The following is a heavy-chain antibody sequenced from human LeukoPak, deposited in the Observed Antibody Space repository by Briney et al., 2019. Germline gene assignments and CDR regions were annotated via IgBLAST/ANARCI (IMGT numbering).Heavy chain of an antibody. V-gene: IGHV3-74*01. J-gene: IGHJ4*02. CDR3: ARAADSSGYYDY. CDR1: GFTFSSYW. Sequence: GGSLRLSCAASGFTFSSYWMHWVRQAPGKGLVWVSRINSDGSSTSYADSVKGRFTISRDNAKNTLYLQMDSLRAEDTAVYYCARAADSSGYYDYWGQGTLVTVSS. CDR2: INSDGSST. D-gene: IGHD3-22*01.